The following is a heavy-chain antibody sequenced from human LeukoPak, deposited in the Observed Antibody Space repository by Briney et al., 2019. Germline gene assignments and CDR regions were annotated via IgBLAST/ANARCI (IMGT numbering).Heavy chain of an antibody. CDR2: INSNSGGT. J-gene: IGHJ4*02. CDR1: GGTFSSYT. V-gene: IGHV1-2*02. Sequence: ASVKVSCKASGGTFSSYTISWVRQAPGQGLEWMGWINSNSGGTNYAQKFQGRVTMTRDTSISTAYMDLSRLRSDDTAVYYCVRGTTDAYFDYWGQGTLVTVSS. D-gene: IGHD2/OR15-2a*01. CDR3: VRGTTDAYFDY.